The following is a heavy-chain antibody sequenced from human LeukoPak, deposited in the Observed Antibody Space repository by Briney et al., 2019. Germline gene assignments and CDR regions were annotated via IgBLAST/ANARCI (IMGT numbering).Heavy chain of an antibody. CDR1: GGSISSGRYY. Sequence: PSQTLSLTCTVSGGSISSGRYYWRWIRQPAGKGLEWIGRIYISGSTNYNPSLKSRVTISVDTSKNQFSLKLSSVTAADTAVYYCARVVGVSSRRRGPPPPPDAFDIWGQGTMVTVSS. V-gene: IGHV4-61*02. D-gene: IGHD3-3*01. J-gene: IGHJ3*02. CDR2: IYISGST. CDR3: ARVVGVSSRRRGPPPPPDAFDI.